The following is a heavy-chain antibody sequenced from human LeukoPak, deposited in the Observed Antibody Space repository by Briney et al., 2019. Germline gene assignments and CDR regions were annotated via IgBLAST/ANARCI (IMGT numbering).Heavy chain of an antibody. CDR1: GFTFSSCE. D-gene: IGHD6-19*01. CDR2: ISSSGSTI. Sequence: GGSLRLSCAASGFTFSSCEMNWVRHAPGKGLEGVSYISSSGSTIYYGDSVKGRFTISGDNAKNPLYLQMNSLRAEDTAVYYCARESDQYSSGPYSDYWGQGTLVTVSS. CDR3: ARESDQYSSGPYSDY. V-gene: IGHV3-48*03. J-gene: IGHJ4*02.